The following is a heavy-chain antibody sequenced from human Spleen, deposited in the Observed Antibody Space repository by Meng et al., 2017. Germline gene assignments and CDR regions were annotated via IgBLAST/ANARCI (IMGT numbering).Heavy chain of an antibody. CDR1: GFTFSSYS. Sequence: GGSLRLSCAASGFTFSSYSMSWVRQAPGKGLEWVSSISSSSSYIYYADSVKGRFTISRDNAKNSLYLQMNSLRAEDTAVYYCARRGDYEDYYYGMDVWGQGTTVTVSS. V-gene: IGHV3-21*01. D-gene: IGHD4-17*01. CDR2: ISSSSSYI. CDR3: ARRGDYEDYYYGMDV. J-gene: IGHJ6*02.